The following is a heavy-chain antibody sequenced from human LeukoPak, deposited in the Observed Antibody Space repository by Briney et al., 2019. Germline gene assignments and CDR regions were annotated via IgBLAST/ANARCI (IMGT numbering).Heavy chain of an antibody. D-gene: IGHD5-18*01. CDR2: IYSGGST. CDR1: GFTVSGNY. CDR3: ASSGYSYGSSYMDV. V-gene: IGHV3-66*02. Sequence: PGGSLRLSCAASGFTVSGNYMSWVRQAPGKGLEWVSVIYSGGSTYYADSVKGRFTISRDNSKNTLYLQMNSLRAEDTAVYYCASSGYSYGSSYMDVWGKGTTVTVSS. J-gene: IGHJ6*03.